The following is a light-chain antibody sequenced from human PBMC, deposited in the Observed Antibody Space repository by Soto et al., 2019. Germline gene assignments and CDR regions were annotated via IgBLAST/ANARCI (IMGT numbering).Light chain of an antibody. CDR2: SSN. Sequence: QAVVTQPPSASGTPGQRVTISCSGSSSNIGSNTVHWYQQLPGTAPKLLIYSSNQRPSGVPDRFSASESGTSASLAISGLQSEDEADYHCAAWDDSLSGVVFGGGTKLTVL. CDR3: AAWDDSLSGVV. CDR1: SSNIGSNT. V-gene: IGLV1-44*01. J-gene: IGLJ3*02.